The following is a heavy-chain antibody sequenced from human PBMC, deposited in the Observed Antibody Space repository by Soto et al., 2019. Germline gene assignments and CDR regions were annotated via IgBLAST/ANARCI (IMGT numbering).Heavy chain of an antibody. Sequence: GGSLRLSXAASGFTFSSYSMNWVRQAPGKGLEWVSSISTSSSYIYYADSVKGRFTVSRDNAKNSLYLQINSLRDEDTAVYYCARGSIVATSLTPFDYWGQGTLVTVSS. CDR2: ISTSSSYI. V-gene: IGHV3-21*01. CDR1: GFTFSSYS. CDR3: ARGSIVATSLTPFDY. J-gene: IGHJ4*02. D-gene: IGHD5-12*01.